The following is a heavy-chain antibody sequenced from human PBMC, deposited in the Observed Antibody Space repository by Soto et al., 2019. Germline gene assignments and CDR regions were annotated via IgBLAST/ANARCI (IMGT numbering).Heavy chain of an antibody. Sequence: GGSLRLSCAASGFTFSDYYMSWVRQAPGRGLEWISYSSNSGTFARYATSVKGRFSISRDNANNSLYLEMNSLRDEDTAVYYCARSGDNFNVLDYWGQGTPVTVSS. D-gene: IGHD1-1*01. CDR1: GFTFSDYY. J-gene: IGHJ4*02. V-gene: IGHV3-11*06. CDR2: SSNSGTFA. CDR3: ARSGDNFNVLDY.